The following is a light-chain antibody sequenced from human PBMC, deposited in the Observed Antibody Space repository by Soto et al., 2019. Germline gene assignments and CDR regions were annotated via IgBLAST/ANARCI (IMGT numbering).Light chain of an antibody. CDR3: SSYAGSSVPVA. Sequence: QSVLTQPPSASGSPGQSVTISCTGAGSDVGGYNFVSWYQQHPGKAPKLMIYDVTKRPSGVPDRFSGSKSGNTASLTVSGLQADDEADYYCSSYAGSSVPVAFGGGTQLPVL. CDR1: GSDVGGYNF. CDR2: DVT. V-gene: IGLV2-8*01. J-gene: IGLJ2*01.